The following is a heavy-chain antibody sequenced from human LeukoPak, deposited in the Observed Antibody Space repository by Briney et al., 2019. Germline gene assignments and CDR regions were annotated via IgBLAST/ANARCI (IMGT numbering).Heavy chain of an antibody. J-gene: IGHJ3*01. CDR2: FSATDGSA. V-gene: IGHV3-23*01. CDR1: GFTFSSYA. Sequence: GGSLRLSCAASGFTFSSYAMTWVRQAPGKGLEWVSAFSATDGSAQYAESVEGRFTISRDNSKNTLFLQMNSLGAEDTAVYCCARAKIAAAGTGAFDVWGQGTLVTVSS. D-gene: IGHD6-13*01. CDR3: ARAKIAAAGTGAFDV.